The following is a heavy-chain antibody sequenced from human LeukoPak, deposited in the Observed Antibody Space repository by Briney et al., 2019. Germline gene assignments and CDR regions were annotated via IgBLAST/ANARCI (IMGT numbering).Heavy chain of an antibody. J-gene: IGHJ4*02. CDR3: AKDFRSNMRLVAGPFDY. Sequence: SGRSLRLSCAASGFPFSSYGIHWVRQAPGKGLEWVAFIRYDGSNKYYADSVKGRFTISRDNSKNTLYLQMNSLRAEDTAVYYCAKDFRSNMRLVAGPFDYWGQGTLVTVSS. V-gene: IGHV3-30*02. CDR1: GFPFSSYG. D-gene: IGHD3-22*01. CDR2: IRYDGSNK.